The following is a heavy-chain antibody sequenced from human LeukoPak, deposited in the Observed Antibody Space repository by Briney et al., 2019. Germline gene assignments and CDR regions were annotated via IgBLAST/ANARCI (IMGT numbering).Heavy chain of an antibody. D-gene: IGHD1-1*01. CDR3: ARAPNEVQFDP. V-gene: IGHV4-38-2*02. CDR1: GYSISSGYY. J-gene: IGHJ5*02. CDR2: IYHSEST. Sequence: SETLSLTCTVSGYSISSGYYWGWIRQPPGKGLEWIGSIYHSESTYYNPSLKSRVTISVDTSKNQFSLKLSSVTAADTAVYYCARAPNEVQFDPWGQGTLVTVSS.